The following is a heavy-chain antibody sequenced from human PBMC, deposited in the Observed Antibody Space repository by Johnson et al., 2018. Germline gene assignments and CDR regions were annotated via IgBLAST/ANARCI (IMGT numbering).Heavy chain of an antibody. CDR1: GFTFSSYA. J-gene: IGHJ1*01. Sequence: QVQLVESGGGVVQPGRSLRLSCAASGFTFSSYAMHWVRQAPGKGLEWVAVISYDGSHKYYADSVKGRFTISIEYSKKPVSLQMNSRRAEDTAVDYCAGDYVGGNPYLFYYFHDWGQGPLVNVSS. V-gene: IGHV3-30-3*01. CDR2: ISYDGSHK. D-gene: IGHD4-23*01. CDR3: AGDYVGGNPYLFYYFHD.